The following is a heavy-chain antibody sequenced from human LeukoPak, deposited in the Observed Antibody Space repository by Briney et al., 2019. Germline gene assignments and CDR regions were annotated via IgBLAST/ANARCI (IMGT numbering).Heavy chain of an antibody. CDR3: VRDRRGVGATLHYFDY. V-gene: IGHV3-21*01. CDR1: GFTFSSYT. CDR2: ISSSSSYM. J-gene: IGHJ4*02. Sequence: GGSLRLSCAASGFTFSSYTMNWVRQAPGKGLEWVSSISSSSSYMYYADSVKGRFTTSRDNAKNSLYLQMNSLRAEDTAVYYCVRDRRGVGATLHYFDYWGQGTLVTVSS. D-gene: IGHD1-26*01.